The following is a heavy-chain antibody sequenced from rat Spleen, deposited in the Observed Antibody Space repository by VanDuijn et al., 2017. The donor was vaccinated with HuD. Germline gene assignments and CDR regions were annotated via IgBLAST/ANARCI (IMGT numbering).Heavy chain of an antibody. V-gene: IGHV5-46*01. CDR1: GFSLSSFP. D-gene: IGHD1-12*02. J-gene: IGHJ3*01. Sequence: EVQLVESGGGLVQPGGAMKLSCAASGFSLSSFPMAWVRQAPAKGLEWVATISIIAGGTYYRDSVKGRFTISRDNAKSTLYLQMNSLRSEDTATYYCARDNYDGTYYYGFAYWGQGTLVTVSS. CDR2: ISIIAGGT. CDR3: ARDNYDGTYYYGFAY.